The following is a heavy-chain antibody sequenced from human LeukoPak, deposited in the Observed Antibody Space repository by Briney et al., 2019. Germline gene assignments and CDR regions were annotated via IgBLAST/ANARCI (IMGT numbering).Heavy chain of an antibody. V-gene: IGHV1-46*01. CDR2: INPSGGST. CDR1: GYTFTSYY. CDR3: AREGGSSYLDY. Sequence: GASVKVSCKASGYTFTSYYMHWVRQAPGQGLEWMGIINPSGGSTSYAQKFQGRVTMTGDMSTSTVYMELSSLRSEDTAVYYCAREGGSSYLDYWGQGTLVTVSS. J-gene: IGHJ4*02. D-gene: IGHD2-15*01.